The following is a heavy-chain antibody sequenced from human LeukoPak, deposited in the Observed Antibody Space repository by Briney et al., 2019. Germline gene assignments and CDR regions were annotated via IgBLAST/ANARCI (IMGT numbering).Heavy chain of an antibody. CDR1: GGSIRSSNYY. CDR2: IYYSGST. CDR3: ARGVIAAGGNDFDY. J-gene: IGHJ4*02. Sequence: PSETLSLTCTVSGGSIRSSNYYWGWIRQPPGKGLQWIGGIYYSGSTYYNPSLKSRVTISVDTSKNQFSLKLSSVTAADTAVYYCARGVIAAGGNDFDYWGPGTPVTVSS. D-gene: IGHD6-13*01. V-gene: IGHV4-39*07.